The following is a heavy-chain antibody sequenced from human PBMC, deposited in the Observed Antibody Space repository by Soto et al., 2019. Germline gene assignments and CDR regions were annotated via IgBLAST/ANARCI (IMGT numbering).Heavy chain of an antibody. J-gene: IGHJ3*02. CDR1: GFTFRSFG. CDR2: ISYDGGNT. V-gene: IGHV3-30*18. CDR3: AKGDSNRSPDGFNI. Sequence: GGSLRLSCGVSGFTFRSFGMHWVRQAPGKGLGWVTFISYDGGNTYYADSVRGRFTISRDNAKNTLFLQMNSLTAEDTAVYYCAKGDSNRSPDGFNIWGQGTMVTVSS.